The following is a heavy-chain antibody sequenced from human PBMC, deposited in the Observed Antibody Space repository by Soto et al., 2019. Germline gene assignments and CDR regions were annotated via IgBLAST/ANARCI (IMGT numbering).Heavy chain of an antibody. Sequence: PGGSLRLSCAASGFTFSSYGMHWVRQAPGKGLEWVAVISYDGSNKYYADSVKGRFTISRDNSKNTLYLQMNSLRAEDTAVYYCAKGMARRGYSYGLGLSGMDVWGQGTTVTVS. V-gene: IGHV3-30*18. D-gene: IGHD5-18*01. CDR1: GFTFSSYG. CDR3: AKGMARRGYSYGLGLSGMDV. J-gene: IGHJ6*02. CDR2: ISYDGSNK.